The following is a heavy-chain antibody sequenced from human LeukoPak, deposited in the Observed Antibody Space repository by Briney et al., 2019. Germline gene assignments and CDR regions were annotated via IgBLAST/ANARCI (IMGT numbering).Heavy chain of an antibody. J-gene: IGHJ5*02. Sequence: SETLSLTCSVSGDSIAAPSYYWAWIRQPPGKRLEWIASIYYSGNTNYDPSLQSRVTISVDTSKNQFSLSLSSVTAADTAVYYCARQIRYTYDPNWFHPWSQGTLVTVSS. V-gene: IGHV4-39*01. D-gene: IGHD5-12*01. CDR3: ARQIRYTYDPNWFHP. CDR2: IYYSGNT. CDR1: GDSIAAPSYY.